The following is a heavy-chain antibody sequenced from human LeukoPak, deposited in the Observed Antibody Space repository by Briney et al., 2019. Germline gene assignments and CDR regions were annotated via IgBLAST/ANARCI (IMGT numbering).Heavy chain of an antibody. J-gene: IGHJ6*02. CDR2: ISDSGGAI. V-gene: IGHV3-48*03. Sequence: PGGSLRLSCAASGFTFSSYAMNWVRQAPGKGLEWVSYISDSGGAIYYADSVKGRFTISRDNAKNSLHLQMNSLRAEDTAVYYCARPPSITNPYYGMDVWGQGTTVTVSS. CDR1: GFTFSSYA. D-gene: IGHD3-3*01. CDR3: ARPPSITNPYYGMDV.